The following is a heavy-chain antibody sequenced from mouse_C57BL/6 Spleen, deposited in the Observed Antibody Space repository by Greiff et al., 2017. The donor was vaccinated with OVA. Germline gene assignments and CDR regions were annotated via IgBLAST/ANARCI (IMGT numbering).Heavy chain of an antibody. CDR2: ISDGGSYT. CDR1: GFTFSSYA. CDR3: ARGGYYGFAY. Sequence: EVQGVESGGGLVKPGGSLKLSCAASGFTFSSYAMSWVRQTPEKRLEWVATISDGGSYTYYPDNVKGRFTISRDNAKNNLYLQMSHLKSEDTAMYYCARGGYYGFAYWGQGTLVTVSA. J-gene: IGHJ3*01. V-gene: IGHV5-4*01. D-gene: IGHD2-3*01.